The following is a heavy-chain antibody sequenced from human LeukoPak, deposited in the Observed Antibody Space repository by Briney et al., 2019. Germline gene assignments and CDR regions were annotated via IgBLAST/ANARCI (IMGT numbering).Heavy chain of an antibody. D-gene: IGHD3-10*01. CDR3: ARGQLWFGELPNYFDY. CDR1: GYRFTSYG. V-gene: IGHV1-18*01. J-gene: IGHJ4*02. Sequence: ASVKVSFRASGYRFTSYGITWVQQAPGQGLEWMGWIGAYKGNTNYAQKVQGRVTMTTDTSTSTAYMELRSLRSDDTAIYYCARGQLWFGELPNYFDYWGQGTLVTVSS. CDR2: IGAYKGNT.